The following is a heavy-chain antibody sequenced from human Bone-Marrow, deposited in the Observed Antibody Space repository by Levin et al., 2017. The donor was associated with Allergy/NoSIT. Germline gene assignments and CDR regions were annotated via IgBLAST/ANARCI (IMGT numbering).Heavy chain of an antibody. CDR1: GGSIRSSY. D-gene: IGHD6-19*01. CDR2: IYHSGGT. Sequence: SQTLSLPCTVSGGSIRSSYWNWIRQPPGKGLEWIGSIYHSGGTYYNPSLQSRVTISLDTSTNQFSLKLSSVTAADTAVYYCARKYGTGWYTYYLDYWGQGTLVTVSS. J-gene: IGHJ4*02. CDR3: ARKYGTGWYTYYLDY. V-gene: IGHV4-59*13.